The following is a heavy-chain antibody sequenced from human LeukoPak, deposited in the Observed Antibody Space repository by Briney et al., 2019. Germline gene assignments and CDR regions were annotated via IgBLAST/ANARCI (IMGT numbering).Heavy chain of an antibody. D-gene: IGHD1-1*01. Sequence: ASVRVSCTASGYTFSSHDINWVRQATGQGLEWMGWMNPNSGNTGYAQKFQGRVIMTRDTSINTAYLEFYSLRSEDTAVYYCSRGYSPTLRTTGNDYWGQGTLVTVSS. CDR3: SRGYSPTLRTTGNDY. CDR2: MNPNSGNT. CDR1: GYTFSSHD. J-gene: IGHJ4*02. V-gene: IGHV1-8*01.